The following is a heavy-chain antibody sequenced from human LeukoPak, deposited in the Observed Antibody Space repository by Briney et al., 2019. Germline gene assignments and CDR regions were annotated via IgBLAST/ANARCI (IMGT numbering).Heavy chain of an antibody. V-gene: IGHV4-59*08. Sequence: PSETLSLTCTVSGGSISPYYWSWIRQPPKKGLEWIGYVYYRGSTNYNPSLKSRVTISVDTPENQFSLNLSSVTATDTAVYYCARRASPPLSGYPFDYWGQGTLVTVSS. D-gene: IGHD3-22*01. CDR3: ARRASPPLSGYPFDY. J-gene: IGHJ4*02. CDR1: GGSISPYY. CDR2: VYYRGST.